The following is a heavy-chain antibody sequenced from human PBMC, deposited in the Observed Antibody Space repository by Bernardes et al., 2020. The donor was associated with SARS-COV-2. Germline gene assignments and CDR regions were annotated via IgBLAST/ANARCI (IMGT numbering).Heavy chain of an antibody. CDR3: ARVGGNSINYDFWSGLHDYYYGMDV. D-gene: IGHD3-3*01. J-gene: IGHJ6*02. CDR2: IYSDGST. CDR1: GFTVSSNY. Sequence: GGSLKLFCAASGFTVSSNYMSWVRQAPGKGLEWVSVIYSDGSTYYADSVKGRFTISRHNSKNTLYLQMNSLRAEDTAVYYCARVGGNSINYDFWSGLHDYYYGMDVWGQGTTVTVSS. V-gene: IGHV3-53*04.